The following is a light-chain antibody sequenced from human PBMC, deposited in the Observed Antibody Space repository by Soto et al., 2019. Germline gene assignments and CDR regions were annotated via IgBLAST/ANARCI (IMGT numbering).Light chain of an antibody. V-gene: IGLV2-8*01. CDR3: CAFGGRHGVVV. CDR1: GGDVGSYKH. Sequence: QSVLTQPPSVSESPGQSVTISCTGTGGDVGSYKHVSWYQHSPGKAPKLVIYEASKRPQGVPDRFSGSKSGNTASLTISVQQPDDEADYYCCAFGGRHGVVVFGGGTKLTVL. CDR2: EAS. J-gene: IGLJ2*01.